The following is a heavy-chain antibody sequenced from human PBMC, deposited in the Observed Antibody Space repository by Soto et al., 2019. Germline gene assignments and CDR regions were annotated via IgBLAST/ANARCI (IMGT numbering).Heavy chain of an antibody. J-gene: IGHJ4*02. Sequence: EVQLLESGGGLVQPGGSLRLSCAASGFTFSSYAMSWVRQAPGKGLEWVSAISISGGSTYYADSVKGRFSISRDNSKNTLYLQMSSVRAEDTAVYYCAKAASTGSGWTDFDYWGQGTLVTVSS. CDR2: ISISGGST. V-gene: IGHV3-23*01. D-gene: IGHD6-19*01. CDR3: AKAASTGSGWTDFDY. CDR1: GFTFSSYA.